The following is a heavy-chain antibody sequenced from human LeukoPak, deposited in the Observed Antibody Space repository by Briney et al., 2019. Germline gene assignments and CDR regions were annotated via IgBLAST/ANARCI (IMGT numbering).Heavy chain of an antibody. Sequence: GASVKVSCKASGYTFTSYGISWVRQAPGQGLEWMGWISAYNGNTNYAQKLQGRVTMTTDTSTSTAYMELRGLRSDDTAVYYCARRGDGVAAAGYYYYGMDVWGQGTTVTVSS. CDR2: ISAYNGNT. D-gene: IGHD6-13*01. CDR1: GYTFTSYG. CDR3: ARRGDGVAAAGYYYYGMDV. J-gene: IGHJ6*02. V-gene: IGHV1-18*01.